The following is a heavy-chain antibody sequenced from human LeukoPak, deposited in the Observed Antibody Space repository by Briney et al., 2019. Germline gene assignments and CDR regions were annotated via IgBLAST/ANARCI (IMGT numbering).Heavy chain of an antibody. Sequence: SETLSLTCTVSGVSISGNYWSWIRQPPGKGLEWIGYIDHTGSTNYNPSLNSRVTISRDTSKNHFSLELSSVTAADTAVYFCARGRVSSSSWSSTYYYYFYMDVWGKGTTVTVSS. CDR3: ARGRVSSSSWSSTYYYYFYMDV. CDR2: IDHTGST. D-gene: IGHD6-13*01. V-gene: IGHV4-59*01. CDR1: GVSISGNY. J-gene: IGHJ6*03.